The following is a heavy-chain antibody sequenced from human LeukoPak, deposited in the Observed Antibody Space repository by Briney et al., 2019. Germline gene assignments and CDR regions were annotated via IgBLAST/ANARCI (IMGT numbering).Heavy chain of an antibody. D-gene: IGHD3-16*01. J-gene: IGHJ4*02. CDR1: GFTFSIYH. CDR2: ISTKSSHI. Sequence: PGGSLRLSCEVSGFTFSIYHMNWVRHAPGKGLECVSSISTKSSHIYHADSVKGRFTLSRDNAKTALYLQMNGLRGGDTPLYYCARDNLVGWSGGDYWGQGTLVTVSS. CDR3: ARDNLVGWSGGDY. V-gene: IGHV3-21*01.